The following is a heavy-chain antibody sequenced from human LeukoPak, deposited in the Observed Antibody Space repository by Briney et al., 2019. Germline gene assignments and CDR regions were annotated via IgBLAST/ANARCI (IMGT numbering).Heavy chain of an antibody. CDR3: AKDFGGSGLLWYFDL. CDR2: IPYNERNK. CDR1: GFTFSSYG. Sequence: GGSLRLSCAASGFTFSSYGMHWVRQAPGRGLEWVAFIPYNERNKYYADSVKGRFTISRDNSKKMVHLQMNSVRAEETAVYYCAKDFGGSGLLWYFDLWGRGTLVIVSS. D-gene: IGHD3-10*01. V-gene: IGHV3-30*02. J-gene: IGHJ2*01.